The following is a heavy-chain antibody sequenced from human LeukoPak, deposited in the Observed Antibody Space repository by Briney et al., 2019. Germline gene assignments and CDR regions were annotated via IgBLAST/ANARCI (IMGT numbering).Heavy chain of an antibody. J-gene: IGHJ4*02. Sequence: GSLRLSCAASGFTFSGSAMHWVRQASGKGLEWVGRIRSKTNSYATAYAASVKGRFTISRDDSKNTAYLQMNSLRAEDTAIYYCAKDLNARVFTSCPDFWGQGTLVTVSS. V-gene: IGHV3-73*01. CDR2: IRSKTNSYAT. CDR3: AKDLNARVFTSCPDF. CDR1: GFTFSGSA. D-gene: IGHD2-2*01.